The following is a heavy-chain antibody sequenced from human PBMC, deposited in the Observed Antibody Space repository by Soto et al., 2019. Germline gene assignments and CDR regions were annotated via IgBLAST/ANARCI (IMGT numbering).Heavy chain of an antibody. CDR3: ARDLAVGLVDY. V-gene: IGHV1-18*01. Sequence: QVQLVQSGAEVKKPGASVKVSCKASGYTFTSYGISWVRQAPGQGLEWMGWISDYNGNTKYEQKLQDRVTMTTATSTSTAYMELRSLRSDDTSVYYCARDLAVGLVDYWGQGSLVTVSS. CDR2: ISDYNGNT. J-gene: IGHJ4*02. D-gene: IGHD6-19*01. CDR1: GYTFTSYG.